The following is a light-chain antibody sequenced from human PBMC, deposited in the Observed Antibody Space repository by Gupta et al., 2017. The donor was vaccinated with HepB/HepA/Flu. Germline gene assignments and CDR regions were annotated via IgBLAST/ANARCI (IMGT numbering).Light chain of an antibody. CDR3: QQYGSSRPIT. CDR1: QSVSSNY. J-gene: IGKJ3*01. V-gene: IGKV3-20*01. Sequence: EIVLTQSPGTLSLSPGERATLNCRTSQSVSSNYLAWYQQTPCQAPRLLIYGASSRATGIPDRFSGSGCGTDFTLTISRLEPEDFAVYYCQQYGSSRPITFGPGTKVDIK. CDR2: GAS.